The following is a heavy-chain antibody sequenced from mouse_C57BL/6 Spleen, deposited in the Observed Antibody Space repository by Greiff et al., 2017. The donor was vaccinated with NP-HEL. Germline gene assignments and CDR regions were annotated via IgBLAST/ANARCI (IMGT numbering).Heavy chain of an antibody. J-gene: IGHJ4*01. V-gene: IGHV1-62-2*01. CDR1: GYTFTEYT. Sequence: QVQLKESGAELVKPGASVKLSCKASGYTFTEYTIHWVKQRSGQGLEWIGWFYPGSGSIKYNEKFKDKATLTADKSSSTVYMELSRLTSEDSAVYFCARHEEGYGSSLYYYAMDYWGQGTSVTVSS. CDR2: FYPGSGSI. CDR3: ARHEEGYGSSLYYYAMDY. D-gene: IGHD1-1*01.